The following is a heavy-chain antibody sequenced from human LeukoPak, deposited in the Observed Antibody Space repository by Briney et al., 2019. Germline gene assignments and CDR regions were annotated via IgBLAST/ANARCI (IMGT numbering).Heavy chain of an antibody. CDR1: GFTFSSYW. V-gene: IGHV3-7*01. Sequence: GGSLRLSCAASGFTFSSYWMSWVRQAPGKGLEWVANINQDGSEKYYVDSVKGRFTISRDNAKNSLYLQMNSLRAEDTAVYYCASDPVGATNFDYWGQGTLVTVSS. CDR3: ASDPVGATNFDY. J-gene: IGHJ4*02. D-gene: IGHD1-26*01. CDR2: INQDGSEK.